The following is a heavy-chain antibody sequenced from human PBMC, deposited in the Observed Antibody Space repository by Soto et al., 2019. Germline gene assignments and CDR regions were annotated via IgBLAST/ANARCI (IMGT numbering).Heavy chain of an antibody. CDR2: IGLTGGGA. J-gene: IGHJ4*02. CDR3: VNDLQTREWC. CDR1: GFTFSHQN. Sequence: EVQLVESGGGLVQPGGSLRLSCSDSGFTFSHQNMYWVRQAPGKGLEYVSAIGLTGGGAYYADSVKGRFTISRDNSKSKFFHEMTNLRPDATASYDCVNDLQTREWCWGQGTLVTFYS. D-gene: IGHD2-15*01. V-gene: IGHV3-64D*06.